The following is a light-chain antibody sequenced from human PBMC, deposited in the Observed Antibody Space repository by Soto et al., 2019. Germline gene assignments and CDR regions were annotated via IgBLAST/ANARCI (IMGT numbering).Light chain of an antibody. Sequence: EMVLTQSPGTLSLSPGERAILSCRASQSVSSGYLAWYQQKPGQAPRLLIYGASSRAPGIPDRFSGSGSGTDFPLTISRLESEDFAVYYCQQYGSSPPFTFGPGTKVDIK. V-gene: IGKV3-20*01. J-gene: IGKJ3*01. CDR1: QSVSSGY. CDR2: GAS. CDR3: QQYGSSPPFT.